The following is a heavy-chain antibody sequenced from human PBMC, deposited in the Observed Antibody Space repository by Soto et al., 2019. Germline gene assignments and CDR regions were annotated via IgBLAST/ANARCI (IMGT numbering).Heavy chain of an antibody. CDR2: INTDGSII. V-gene: IGHV3-74*01. J-gene: IGHJ4*02. CDR3: ARDTDGLHY. CDR1: GLIFSNYK. Sequence: EVRLVESEGGLVQPGGSLRLSCAASGLIFSNYKMHWVRQAPGKGLVWVSRINTDGSIIDYADSVKGRFTVSRDNAKNTLYLQMNSLRADDTAVYYCARDTDGLHYWGQGTLVTVSS.